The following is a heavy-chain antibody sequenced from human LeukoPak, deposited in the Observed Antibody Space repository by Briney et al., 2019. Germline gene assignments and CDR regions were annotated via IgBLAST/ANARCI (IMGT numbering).Heavy chain of an antibody. CDR1: GYSFTSYW. CDR3: ARLNAVAAYYFDY. V-gene: IGHV5-51*01. D-gene: IGHD2-15*01. Sequence: GESLKISCKGSGYSFTSYWIGWVRQMPGKGLEWMGIIYPGDSDTRYSPSFQGQVTISADKSLSPAYLQWSSLKASDTAMYYCARLNAVAAYYFDYWGQGTLVTVSS. J-gene: IGHJ4*02. CDR2: IYPGDSDT.